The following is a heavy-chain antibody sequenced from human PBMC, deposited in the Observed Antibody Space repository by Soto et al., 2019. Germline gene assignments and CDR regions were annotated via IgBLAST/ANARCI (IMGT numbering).Heavy chain of an antibody. V-gene: IGHV4-30-4*08. CDR1: GGSISNDDFY. D-gene: IGHD4-17*01. CDR2: IYYNGNT. J-gene: IGHJ6*02. CDR3: ARATTVTSSFFYYGLDV. Sequence: QVQLQESGPGLVKPSQTLSLTCTVSGGSISNDDFYWSWIRQPPGKGLEWIGHIYYNGNTYYNPSLKSPPTLSLDTSPHQFSLHLSSVIAADSASYFCARATTVTSSFFYYGLDVWGQGTTVTVSS.